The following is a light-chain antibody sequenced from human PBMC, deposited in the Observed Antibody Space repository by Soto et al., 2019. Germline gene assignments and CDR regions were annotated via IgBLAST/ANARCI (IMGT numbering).Light chain of an antibody. CDR2: AAS. V-gene: IGKV1-6*01. CDR3: LQDYNYPLT. Sequence: AIQMTQSPSSLSASVGDRVTITCRASQGIRNDLGWYQQKPGKAPKLLIYAASSLQSGVPSRFSGSGSGTDFTLTISSLQPEDCATNYCLQDYNYPLTFGGETKVEIK. J-gene: IGKJ4*01. CDR1: QGIRND.